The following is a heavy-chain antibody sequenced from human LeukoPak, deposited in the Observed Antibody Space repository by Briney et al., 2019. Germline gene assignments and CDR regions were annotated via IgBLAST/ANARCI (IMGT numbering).Heavy chain of an antibody. J-gene: IGHJ4*02. CDR3: AGSTKFGDSYFDY. D-gene: IGHD2-21*01. CDR1: GGSISSYY. Sequence: SETLSLTCTVSGGSISSYYCSWIRQPPGKGLEWMGYIYYSGSTNYNPSLKSRVTISVDTSKNQSSLKLSSVTAADTAVYYWAGSTKFGDSYFDYGGQGTLVTVSS. V-gene: IGHV4-59*01. CDR2: IYYSGST.